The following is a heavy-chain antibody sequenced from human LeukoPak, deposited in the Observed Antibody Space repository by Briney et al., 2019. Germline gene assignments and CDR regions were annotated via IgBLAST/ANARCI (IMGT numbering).Heavy chain of an antibody. CDR1: GGSISSYY. D-gene: IGHD6-13*01. CDR3: AGTSIAAADNTYYYYYYYMDV. Sequence: SETLSLTCTVSGGSISSYYWSWIRQPAGKGLEWIGRIYTSGSTNYNPSLKSRVTMSVDTSKNQFSLKLSSVTAADTAVYCCAGTSIAAADNTYYYYYYYMDVWGKGTTVTISS. V-gene: IGHV4-4*07. CDR2: IYTSGST. J-gene: IGHJ6*03.